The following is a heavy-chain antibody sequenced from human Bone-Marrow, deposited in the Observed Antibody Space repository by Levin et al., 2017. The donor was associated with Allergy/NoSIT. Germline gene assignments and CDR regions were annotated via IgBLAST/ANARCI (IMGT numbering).Heavy chain of an antibody. CDR2: ITKSGDST. D-gene: IGHD3-16*01. V-gene: IGHV3-23*01. Sequence: QSGGSLRLSCATSGFTFSTYAMSWVRQAPGKGLQWVSGITKSGDSTYYADSVKGRFTISRDNSQNTLFLQMTGLRAEDTALYYCAIGGSFHYDSNAYTSYWGQGTLVTVSS. J-gene: IGHJ4*02. CDR3: AIGGSFHYDSNAYTSY. CDR1: GFTFSTYA.